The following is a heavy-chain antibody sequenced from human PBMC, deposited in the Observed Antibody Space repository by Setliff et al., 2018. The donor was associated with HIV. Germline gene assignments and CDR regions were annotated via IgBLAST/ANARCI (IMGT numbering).Heavy chain of an antibody. V-gene: IGHV1-58*01. J-gene: IGHJ4*02. Sequence: ASVKVSCKASGFTFTGSAVQWMRQARGQRPEWIGWIVVGCGKTEYAQKFQERVTITRDMSTSTAYMELRSLRYDDTAVYYCVADGHGSGWRSDYWGQGTLVTVSS. D-gene: IGHD6-19*01. CDR2: IVVGCGKT. CDR3: VADGHGSGWRSDY. CDR1: GFTFTGSA.